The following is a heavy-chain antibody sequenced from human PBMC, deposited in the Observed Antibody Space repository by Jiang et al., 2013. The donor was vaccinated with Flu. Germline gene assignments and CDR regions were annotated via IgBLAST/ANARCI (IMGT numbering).Heavy chain of an antibody. D-gene: IGHD5-24*01. V-gene: IGHV1-69*04. CDR2: IIPILGIA. J-gene: IGHJ4*02. CDR1: GGTFSSYA. Sequence: GAEVKKPGSSVKVSCKASGGTFSSYAISWVRQAPGQGLEWMGRIIPILGIANYAQKFQGRVTITADKSTSTAYMELSSLRSEDTAVYYCASDLEMATTPGWGQGTLVTVSS. CDR3: ASDLEMATTPG.